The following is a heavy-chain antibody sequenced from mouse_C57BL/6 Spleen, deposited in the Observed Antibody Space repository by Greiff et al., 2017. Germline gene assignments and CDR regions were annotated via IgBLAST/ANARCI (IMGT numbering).Heavy chain of an antibody. CDR1: GYAFSSYW. J-gene: IGHJ1*03. V-gene: IGHV1-80*01. D-gene: IGHD2-3*01. CDR3: ARWDGYYGYFDV. Sequence: QVQLQQSGAELVKPGASVKISCKASGYAFSSYWMNWVKQRPGKGLEWIGQIYPGDGDTNYNGKFKGKATLTADKSSSTAYMQLSSLTSEDSAVYFCARWDGYYGYFDVWGTGTTVTVSS. CDR2: IYPGDGDT.